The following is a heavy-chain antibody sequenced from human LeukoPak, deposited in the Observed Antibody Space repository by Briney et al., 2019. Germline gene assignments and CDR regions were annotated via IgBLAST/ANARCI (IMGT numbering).Heavy chain of an antibody. CDR2: IHRSGSP. J-gene: IGHJ4*02. CDR3: ARGILGGFNPGAY. V-gene: IGHV4-4*02. D-gene: IGHD1-14*01. CDR1: LDSTTSNFW. Sequence: PSETLSLTCTVSLDSTTSNFWSWVRQPPGKSLEWIGEIHRSGSPNYNPSLQSRVTISIDRSRNQIVLELSSVTAADTAVYYCARGILGGFNPGAYWGQGTLVTVSS.